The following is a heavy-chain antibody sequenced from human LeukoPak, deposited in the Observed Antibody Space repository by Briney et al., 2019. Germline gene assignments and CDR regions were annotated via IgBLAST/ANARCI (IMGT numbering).Heavy chain of an antibody. CDR2: ISFDGTNK. D-gene: IGHD4-17*01. CDR1: GFTFSSYT. CDR3: ARAPTPMTTVTTLGY. J-gene: IGHJ4*02. Sequence: PGRSLRLSCAASGFTFSSYTMHWVRQAPGKGLEWVAVISFDGTNKYYADSVKGRFTISRDNSKNTLYLQMNSLRPEDTAVYCCARAPTPMTTVTTLGYWGQGTLVTVSS. V-gene: IGHV3-30-3*01.